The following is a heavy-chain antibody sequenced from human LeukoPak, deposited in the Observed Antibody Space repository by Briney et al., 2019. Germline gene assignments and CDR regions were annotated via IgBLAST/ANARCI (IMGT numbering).Heavy chain of an antibody. D-gene: IGHD5-24*01. CDR2: INSSNGNT. CDR3: AREGRWLKLSAFDI. CDR1: GYTFTSFP. J-gene: IGHJ3*02. Sequence: GASVKVSCKASGYTFTSFPMHWVRQAPGQRLEWMGWINSSNGNTRYSQAFQGRVSFTTDTSANIAYMELSYLRSEDMAVYFCAREGRWLKLSAFDIWGQGTMVTVSS. V-gene: IGHV1-3*03.